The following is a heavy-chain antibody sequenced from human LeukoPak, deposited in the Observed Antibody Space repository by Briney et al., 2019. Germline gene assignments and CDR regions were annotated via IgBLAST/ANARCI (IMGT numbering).Heavy chain of an antibody. V-gene: IGHV3-30-3*01. Sequence: GGSLRLSCAASGFTFSSYAMHWVRQAPGKGLEWVAVISYDGSNKYYADSVRGRFTISRDNSKNTLYLQMNSLRAEDTAVYYCARGREKQSYFDYWGQGTLVTVSS. CDR1: GFTFSSYA. CDR2: ISYDGSNK. J-gene: IGHJ4*02. D-gene: IGHD6-19*01. CDR3: ARGREKQSYFDY.